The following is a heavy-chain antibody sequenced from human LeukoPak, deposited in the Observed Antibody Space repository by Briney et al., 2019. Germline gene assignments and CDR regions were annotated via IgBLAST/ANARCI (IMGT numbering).Heavy chain of an antibody. CDR1: GFTFSSYG. CDR3: ARDSSSWHYYYYYGMDV. J-gene: IGHJ6*02. CDR2: IWYDGSNK. Sequence: GGSLRLSCAASGFTFSSYGMHWVRQAPGKGLEWVAVIWYDGSNKYYADSVKGRFTISRDNSKNTLYLQMNSLRAEDTAVYYCARDSSSWHYYYYYGMDVWGQGTTVTVSS. D-gene: IGHD6-13*01. V-gene: IGHV3-33*01.